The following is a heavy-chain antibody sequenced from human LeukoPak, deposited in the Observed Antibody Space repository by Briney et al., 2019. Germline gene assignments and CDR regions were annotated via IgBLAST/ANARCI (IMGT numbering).Heavy chain of an antibody. CDR1: GFTFDDYA. V-gene: IGHV3-43D*03. CDR2: ISWDAGAT. J-gene: IGHJ4*02. CDR3: ARGRGWIYDS. D-gene: IGHD6-19*01. Sequence: PGGSLRLSCAASGFTFDDYAMHWVRQAPGKGLEWVSLISWDAGATYYADSVRGRCTISRDNSKNSLYLQMNTLRVADTAVYYCARGRGWIYDSWGRGTLVTVSS.